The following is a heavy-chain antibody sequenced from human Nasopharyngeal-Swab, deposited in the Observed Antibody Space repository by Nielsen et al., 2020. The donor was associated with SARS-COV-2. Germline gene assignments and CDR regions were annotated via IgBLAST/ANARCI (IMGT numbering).Heavy chain of an antibody. J-gene: IGHJ3*02. CDR1: GFTLRSYD. CDR3: AREQLCIRGTRCLDAFDI. CDR2: IASSGAT. D-gene: IGHD2-2*01. V-gene: IGHV3-13*01. Sequence: GESLKISCAASGFTLRSYDVHWVRQTTGEGLEWVSVIASSGATSYLDSVKGRFTVSRDNVKNSVYLQMNSLRVGDTAVYYCAREQLCIRGTRCLDAFDIWGQGTMVTVSS.